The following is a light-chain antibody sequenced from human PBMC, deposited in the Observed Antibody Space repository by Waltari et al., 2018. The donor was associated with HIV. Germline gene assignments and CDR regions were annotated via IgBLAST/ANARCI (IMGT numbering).Light chain of an antibody. CDR3: MQALQTPFT. CDR1: QSLLHNNGNKY. V-gene: IGKV2-28*01. Sequence: DIVMTQSPLSLPVTTGEPASISCTSSQSLLHNNGNKYLAWYVQKPGQSPQLLIYLGSNRASGVPDRFSGSGSGTDFTLKIGRVEAEDVGVYFCMQALQTPFTFGPGTKVHMK. CDR2: LGS. J-gene: IGKJ3*01.